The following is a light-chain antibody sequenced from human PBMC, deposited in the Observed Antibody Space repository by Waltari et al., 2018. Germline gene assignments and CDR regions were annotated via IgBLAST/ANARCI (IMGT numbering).Light chain of an antibody. V-gene: IGKV1-17*01. CDR3: LQYNSHPLT. CDR1: QGISTY. Sequence: DIQMTQSPSSLSASAGDTVTITCRASQGISTYLNWYQQKPGKAPKRLIYAASSLESGVPSRFSGSGSGTDFTLIISSLQPEDFATYYCLQYNSHPLTFGGGTKVEIK. J-gene: IGKJ4*01. CDR2: AAS.